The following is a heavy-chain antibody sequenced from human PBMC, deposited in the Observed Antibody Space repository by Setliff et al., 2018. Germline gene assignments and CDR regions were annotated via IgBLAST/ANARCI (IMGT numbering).Heavy chain of an antibody. Sequence: ASVKVSCKASGYTFTTHGLHWVRQAPGQGLEWMGRINPSSGATIYAQKFQGRVTMTSDTSISTAYMELGRLRSDDTAVYFCARDGGGDSDAFDIWGQGTMVTVSS. CDR3: ARDGGGDSDAFDI. D-gene: IGHD3-16*01. J-gene: IGHJ3*02. CDR1: GYTFTTHG. CDR2: INPSSGAT. V-gene: IGHV1-2*06.